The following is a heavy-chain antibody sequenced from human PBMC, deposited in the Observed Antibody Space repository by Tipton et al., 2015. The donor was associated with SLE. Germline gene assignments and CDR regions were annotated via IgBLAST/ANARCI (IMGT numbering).Heavy chain of an antibody. D-gene: IGHD4/OR15-4a*01. Sequence: LRLSCAVYGGSFSGYYWSWIRQPPGKGLEWIGEINHSGSTNYNPSLKSRVTISVDTSKNQFSLKLSSVTAADTAVYYCATVWWNRFYFDYWGQGTLVTVSS. V-gene: IGHV4-34*01. CDR3: ATVWWNRFYFDY. J-gene: IGHJ4*02. CDR2: INHSGST. CDR1: GGSFSGYY.